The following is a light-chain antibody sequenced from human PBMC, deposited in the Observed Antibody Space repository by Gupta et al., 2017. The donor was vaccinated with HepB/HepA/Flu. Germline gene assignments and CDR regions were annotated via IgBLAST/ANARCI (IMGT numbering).Light chain of an antibody. J-gene: IGKJ2*01. CDR2: SAS. V-gene: IGKV1-12*01. Sequence: DIQMTQSPSSVSASVGDRVTITCRASQFIGPFLAWYQQKPGKVPKLLIYSASNLHSGVPSRFSGSGSGTDFTLTIISLQPEDFATYFCQQAGSLPYTFGPGTKVDIK. CDR3: QQAGSLPYT. CDR1: QFIGPF.